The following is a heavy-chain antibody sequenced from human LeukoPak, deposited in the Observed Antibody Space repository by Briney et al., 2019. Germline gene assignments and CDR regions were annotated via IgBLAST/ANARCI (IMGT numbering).Heavy chain of an antibody. CDR3: ARVGAGGGNYFRSYYDR. Sequence: GGSLRLSCAASGFTFSSYWMGWFRQAPGRGLEWVANIKEDGSEKDYVDSVKGRFSISRDNAENSLYLQMNSLRVEDTAMYYCARVGAGGGNYFRSYYDRWGQGTLVTVSS. CDR1: GFTFSSYW. D-gene: IGHD2/OR15-2a*01. CDR2: IKEDGSEK. V-gene: IGHV3-7*01. J-gene: IGHJ4*02.